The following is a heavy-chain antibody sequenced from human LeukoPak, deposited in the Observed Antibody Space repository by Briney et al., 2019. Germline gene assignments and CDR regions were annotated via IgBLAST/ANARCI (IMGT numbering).Heavy chain of an antibody. CDR2: ISGSGGVT. D-gene: IGHD3-22*01. Sequence: GGSLRLSCAASGFTFSSYAMSWVRQAPGKGLEWVSAISGSGGVTYYADSVKGRFTISRDNSKNTLYLQLNSLRADDTAVYYCAKDRAYYYDSSGYYPGGDYWGQGTLVTVSS. V-gene: IGHV3-23*01. CDR1: GFTFSSYA. CDR3: AKDRAYYYDSSGYYPGGDY. J-gene: IGHJ4*02.